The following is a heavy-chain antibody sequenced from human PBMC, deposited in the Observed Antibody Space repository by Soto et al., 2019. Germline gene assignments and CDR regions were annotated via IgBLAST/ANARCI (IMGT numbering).Heavy chain of an antibody. J-gene: IGHJ3*02. CDR1: GYTFTSYG. Sequence: QVQLVQSGAEVKKPGASVKVSCKASGYTFTSYGISWVRQAPGQGLEWMGWISAYNGNTNYAQKLQGRVTMTPDTSXXTAYMERRSRRSDDTAVYYCARVGDYGDYVHAFDIWGQGTMVTVSS. CDR3: ARVGDYGDYVHAFDI. D-gene: IGHD4-17*01. V-gene: IGHV1-18*01. CDR2: ISAYNGNT.